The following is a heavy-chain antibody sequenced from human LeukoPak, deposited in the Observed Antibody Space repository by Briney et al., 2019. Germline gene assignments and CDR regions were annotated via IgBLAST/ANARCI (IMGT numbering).Heavy chain of an antibody. CDR3: ARALRGGGALDY. CDR2: IKEDGSEK. CDR1: GFTFSNYW. J-gene: IGHJ4*02. D-gene: IGHD3-16*01. V-gene: IGHV3-7*03. Sequence: GGSLRLSCAASGFTFSNYWLNWVRQAPGKGLEWVANIKEDGSEKYYVDSVKGRFTISRDNAKNSLFLQMNSLRAEDTAVYYCARALRGGGALDYWGQGTLVTVSS.